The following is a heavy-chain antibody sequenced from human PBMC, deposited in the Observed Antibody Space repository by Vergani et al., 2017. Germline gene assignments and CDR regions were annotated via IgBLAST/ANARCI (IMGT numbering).Heavy chain of an antibody. CDR3: ATKSCGTPGCQIGYFRE. CDR1: GFTFNEYW. J-gene: IGHJ1*01. V-gene: IGHV3-30*03. Sequence: VELVESGGGLVQPGGSLRLSCAASGFTFNEYWMHWARQAPGKGLEWVAVISYDGTQKYYADSVKGRFTISRDNSKSTLYLQMNSLRTEDTAVYYCATKSCGTPGCQIGYFREWGQGTLVTVSS. CDR2: ISYDGTQK. D-gene: IGHD1-1*01.